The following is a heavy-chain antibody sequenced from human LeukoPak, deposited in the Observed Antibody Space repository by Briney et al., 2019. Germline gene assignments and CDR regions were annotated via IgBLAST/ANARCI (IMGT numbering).Heavy chain of an antibody. J-gene: IGHJ4*02. Sequence: RPGGSLRLSCAASGFTFSSYAMSWVRQAPGKGLGWVSAISGSGGSTYYADSVKGRFTISRDNSKNTLYLQMNSLRAEDTAVYYCAKDGKELLLCYYFDYWGQGTLVTVSS. CDR1: GFTFSSYA. D-gene: IGHD1-26*01. V-gene: IGHV3-23*01. CDR2: ISGSGGST. CDR3: AKDGKELLLCYYFDY.